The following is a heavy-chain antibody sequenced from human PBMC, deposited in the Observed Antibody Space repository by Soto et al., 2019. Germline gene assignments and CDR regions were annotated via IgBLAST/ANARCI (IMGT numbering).Heavy chain of an antibody. CDR2: IYSRGIT. J-gene: IGHJ4*02. V-gene: IGHV3-66*01. CDR3: ARVPLQVWMEFSPRRFRVDY. D-gene: IGHD5-12*01. CDR1: GFTVSSNY. Sequence: EVQLVESGGGLVQPGGSLRLSCAASGFTVSSNYMSWVRQAPGKGLEWVSVIYSRGITYYADSVKGRFTISTDNSKNTLYLEMNSLGAEDTAAYYCARVPLQVWMEFSPRRFRVDYWGQGTLVTVSA.